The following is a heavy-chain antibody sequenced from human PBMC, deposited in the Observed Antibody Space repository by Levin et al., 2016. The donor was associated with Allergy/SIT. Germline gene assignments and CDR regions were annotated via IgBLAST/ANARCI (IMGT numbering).Heavy chain of an antibody. J-gene: IGHJ4*02. V-gene: IGHV3-9*01. D-gene: IGHD3-16*01. CDR1: GFTFDDYA. CDR2: ISRNSGSI. CDR3: ARANYGPDY. Sequence: GGSLRLSCAASGFTFDDYAMHWVRQVPGKGLEWVSGISRNSGSIGYVDSVKGRFTISRDNAKNSLSLQMNSLTTEDTATYYCARANYGPDYWGQGTLVTVSS.